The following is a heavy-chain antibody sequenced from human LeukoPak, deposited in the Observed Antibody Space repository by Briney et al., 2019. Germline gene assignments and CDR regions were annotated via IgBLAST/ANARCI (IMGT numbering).Heavy chain of an antibody. J-gene: IGHJ3*02. CDR1: GGSFSGYY. CDR3: ARVGGGVYGSRAFDI. CDR2: INHSGST. Sequence: SETLSLTCAVYGGSFSGYYWSWIRQPPGKGLEWIGEINHSGSTNYNPSLKSRVTISVDTSKNQFSLKLSSVTAADTAVYYCARVGGGVYGSRAFDIWGQGTMVTVSS. D-gene: IGHD5/OR15-5a*01. V-gene: IGHV4-34*01.